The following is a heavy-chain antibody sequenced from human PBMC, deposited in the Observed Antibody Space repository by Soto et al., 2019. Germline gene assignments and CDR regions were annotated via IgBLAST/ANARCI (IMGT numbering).Heavy chain of an antibody. CDR3: ARIQYYYDSSGRGVPEFDY. CDR1: GFSLSTSGMC. CDR2: IDWDDDK. V-gene: IGHV2-70*01. Sequence: GSGPTLVNPTQTLTLTCTFSGFSLSTSGMCVSWIRQPPGKALEWLALIDWDDDKYYSTSLKTRLTISKDTSKNQVVLTMTNMDPVDTATYYCARIQYYYDSSGRGVPEFDYWGQGTLVTAPQ. D-gene: IGHD3-22*01. J-gene: IGHJ4*02.